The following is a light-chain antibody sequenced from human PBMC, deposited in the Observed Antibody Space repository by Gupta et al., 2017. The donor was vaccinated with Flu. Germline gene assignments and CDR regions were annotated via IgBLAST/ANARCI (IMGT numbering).Light chain of an antibody. CDR2: KND. Sequence: QSVLTQPPSASATPGHRVTIPCPGSNSNIGSNYVYWYQQHPGTAPKLLIYKNDQRPSGVPDRFSGSKSGNSASLAISGLRSEDEADYYCAAWDDSLSGPVFGGGTKLTVL. J-gene: IGLJ3*02. V-gene: IGLV1-47*01. CDR1: NSNIGSNY. CDR3: AAWDDSLSGPV.